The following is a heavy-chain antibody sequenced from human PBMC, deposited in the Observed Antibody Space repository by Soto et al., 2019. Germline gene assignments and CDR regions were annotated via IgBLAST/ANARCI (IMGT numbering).Heavy chain of an antibody. CDR3: ARSTFNF. Sequence: PGGSLRLSCAVSGLTFSSYSWNWARQAPGKGLEWISYITPSSSNICYADSVKGRFAISRDDAKNSLYLHMNSLTVEDTAVYYCARSTFNFWGQGTLVTVSS. CDR1: GLTFSSYS. V-gene: IGHV3-48*01. CDR2: ITPSSSNI. J-gene: IGHJ4*02.